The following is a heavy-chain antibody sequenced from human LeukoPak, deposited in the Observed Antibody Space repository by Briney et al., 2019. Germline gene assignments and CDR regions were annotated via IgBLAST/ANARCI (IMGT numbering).Heavy chain of an antibody. D-gene: IGHD4-17*01. V-gene: IGHV3-23*01. Sequence: PGGSLRLSCAASGFAFSDYAVSWVRQAPGKGLEWVSTISGGGDYTRYAESVQGRFTVSRDKSKSTVYLQMTSLSVEDTAVYYCAKDKRGGSDYVYFDCWGQGTLVTVSS. CDR2: ISGGGDYT. J-gene: IGHJ4*02. CDR3: AKDKRGGSDYVYFDC. CDR1: GFAFSDYA.